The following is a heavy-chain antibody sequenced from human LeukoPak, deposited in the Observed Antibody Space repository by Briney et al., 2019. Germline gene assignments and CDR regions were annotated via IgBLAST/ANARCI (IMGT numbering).Heavy chain of an antibody. CDR1: GGSISSGGYY. J-gene: IGHJ4*02. D-gene: IGHD3-22*01. CDR3: AREARLLPRSFDY. V-gene: IGHV4-31*03. Sequence: PSETLSLTCTVSGGSISSGGYYWSWIRQHPGKGLEWTGYIYYSGSTYYNPSLKSRVTISVDTSKNQFSLKLSSVTAADTAVYYCAREARLLPRSFDYWGQGTLVTVSS. CDR2: IYYSGST.